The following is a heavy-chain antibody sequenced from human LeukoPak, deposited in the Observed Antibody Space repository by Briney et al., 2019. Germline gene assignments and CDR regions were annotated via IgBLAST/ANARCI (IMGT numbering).Heavy chain of an antibody. J-gene: IGHJ4*02. D-gene: IGHD3-10*01. CDR1: GFTFSSYA. V-gene: IGHV3-30-3*01. CDR3: ARDRGITMVRGVIEY. Sequence: GGSLRLSCAASGFTFSSYAMHWVRQAPGKGLEWVAVISYDGSDEYYADSVKGRFTISRDNSKNTLYLQMNSLRAEDTAVYYCARDRGITMVRGVIEYWGQGTLVTVSS. CDR2: ISYDGSDE.